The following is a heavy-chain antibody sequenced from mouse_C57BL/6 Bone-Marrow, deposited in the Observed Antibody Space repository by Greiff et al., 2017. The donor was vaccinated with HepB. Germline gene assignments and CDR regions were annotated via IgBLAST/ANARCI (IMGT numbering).Heavy chain of an antibody. V-gene: IGHV1-81*01. CDR2: IYPRSGNT. D-gene: IGHD2-2*01. CDR3: ARIPFYYVYLWFAY. J-gene: IGHJ3*01. Sequence: VKLMESGAELARPGASVKLSCKASGYTFTSYGISWVKQRTGQGLEWIGEIYPRSGNTYYNEKFKGKATLTADKSSSTAYMELRSLTSEDSAVYFCARIPFYYVYLWFAYWGQGTLVTVSA. CDR1: GYTFTSYG.